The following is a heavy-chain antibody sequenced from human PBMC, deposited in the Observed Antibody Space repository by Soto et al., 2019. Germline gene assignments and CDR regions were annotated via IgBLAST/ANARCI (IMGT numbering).Heavy chain of an antibody. CDR3: ARHTSYGSGNSISFDY. V-gene: IGHV5-10-1*01. CDR2: IDPSDSYT. J-gene: IGHJ4*02. CDR1: GYRFTSYW. D-gene: IGHD3-10*01. Sequence: PGESLKISCQGSGYRFTSYWISWVRQMPGKGLEWMGRIDPSDSYTNYNPSFEGHVTLSADKSISTAYLQWGSLQASDTAMYYCARHTSYGSGNSISFDYWGQGTLVTVS.